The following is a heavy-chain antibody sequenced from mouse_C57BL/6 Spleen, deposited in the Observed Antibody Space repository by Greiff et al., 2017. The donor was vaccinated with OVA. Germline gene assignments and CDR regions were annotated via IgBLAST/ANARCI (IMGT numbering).Heavy chain of an antibody. Sequence: EVMLVESGPELVKPGASVKIPCKASGYTFTDYNMDWVKQSHGKSLEWIGDINPNNGGTIYNQKFKGKATLTVDKSSSTAYMELRSLTSEDTAVYYCARRAYDYDVAWFAYWGQGTLVTVSA. CDR1: GYTFTDYN. D-gene: IGHD2-4*01. CDR3: ARRAYDYDVAWFAY. J-gene: IGHJ3*01. V-gene: IGHV1-18*01. CDR2: INPNNGGT.